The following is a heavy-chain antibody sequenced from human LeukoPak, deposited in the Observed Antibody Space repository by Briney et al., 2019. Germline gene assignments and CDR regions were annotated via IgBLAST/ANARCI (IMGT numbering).Heavy chain of an antibody. CDR1: GFTFNSYA. CDR3: AKAGIGLVGYFDY. J-gene: IGHJ4*02. CDR2: IRGSGGGT. Sequence: GGSLRLSCAASGFTFNSYAMSCVRQAPGKGLEWVSAIRGSGGGTYYADSVKGRFTISRDNSKNTLYLQMNSLRDEDTALYYCAKAGIGLVGYFDYWGQGTLVTVSS. V-gene: IGHV3-23*01. D-gene: IGHD6-19*01.